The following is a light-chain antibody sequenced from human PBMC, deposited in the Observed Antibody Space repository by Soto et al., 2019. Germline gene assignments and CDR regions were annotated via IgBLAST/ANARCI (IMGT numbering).Light chain of an antibody. Sequence: EIVMTQSPATLSVSPGERATLSCRASQSISSNLAWYQQKPGQAPRLLMFRISSRATGFPARFSGSGSGTEFNLTISSLQSEDFGVYYCQQYNTWPRATFGGGTKVEIK. V-gene: IGKV3-15*01. CDR1: QSISSN. J-gene: IGKJ4*01. CDR2: RIS. CDR3: QQYNTWPRAT.